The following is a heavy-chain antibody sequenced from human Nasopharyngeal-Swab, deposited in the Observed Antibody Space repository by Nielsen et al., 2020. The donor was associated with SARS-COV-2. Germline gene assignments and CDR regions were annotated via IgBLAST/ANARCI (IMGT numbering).Heavy chain of an antibody. D-gene: IGHD4-17*01. Sequence: SETLSLTCTVSGGSISSSSYYWGWIRPPPGKGLEWIGSIYYSGSTYYNPSLKSRVTISVDTSKNQFSLKLSSVTAADTAVYYCAREPSYGDYFDYWGQGTLVTVSS. V-gene: IGHV4-39*07. J-gene: IGHJ4*02. CDR2: IYYSGST. CDR3: AREPSYGDYFDY. CDR1: GGSISSSSYY.